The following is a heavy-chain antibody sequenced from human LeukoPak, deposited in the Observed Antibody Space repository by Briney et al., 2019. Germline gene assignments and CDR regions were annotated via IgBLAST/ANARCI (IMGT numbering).Heavy chain of an antibody. V-gene: IGHV3-7*03. J-gene: IGHJ4*02. CDR1: GFTFSSYW. CDR3: AKENTMIVVVTSFDY. D-gene: IGHD3-22*01. Sequence: GGSLRLSCAASGFTFSSYWVSWVRQAPGKGLEWVANIKQDGSEKYYVDSVKGRFTISRDNAKNSLYLQMNSLRAEDTAVYYCAKENTMIVVVTSFDYWGQGTLVTVSS. CDR2: IKQDGSEK.